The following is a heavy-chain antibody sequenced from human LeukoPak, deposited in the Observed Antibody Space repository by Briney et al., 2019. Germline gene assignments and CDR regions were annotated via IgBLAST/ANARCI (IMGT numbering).Heavy chain of an antibody. CDR1: GFTFSSYG. CDR3: AKAPYYCGGDCYLRAEYFQH. J-gene: IGHJ1*01. V-gene: IGHV3-30*02. CDR2: IWYDGNNK. Sequence: GGSLRLSCAASGFTFSSYGMHWVRQAPGKGLEWVAFIWYDGNNKYYADSVKGRFTISRDNSKNTLYLQMNSLRAEDTAVYYCAKAPYYCGGDCYLRAEYFQHWGQGTLVTVSS. D-gene: IGHD2-21*02.